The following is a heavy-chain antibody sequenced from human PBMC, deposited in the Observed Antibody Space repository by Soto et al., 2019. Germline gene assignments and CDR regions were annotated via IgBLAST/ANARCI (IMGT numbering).Heavy chain of an antibody. Sequence: GGSLRLSCAASGFTFSSYGMHWVRQAPGKGLEWVAVIWYDGSNKYYADSVKGRFTISRDNSKNALYLQMNSLRAEDTAVYYCARDIGNYGMDVWGQGTTVTVSS. CDR3: ARDIGNYGMDV. CDR2: IWYDGSNK. D-gene: IGHD3-16*02. V-gene: IGHV3-33*01. J-gene: IGHJ6*02. CDR1: GFTFSSYG.